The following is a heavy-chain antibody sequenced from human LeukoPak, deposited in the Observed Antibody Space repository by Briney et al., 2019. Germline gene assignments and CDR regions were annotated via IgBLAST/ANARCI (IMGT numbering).Heavy chain of an antibody. V-gene: IGHV4-34*01. CDR1: GGSFSVHY. J-gene: IGHJ4*02. CDR2: INQSGST. D-gene: IGHD3-16*01. CDR3: ATSYIGGFGKPDY. Sequence: SETLSLTCAVSGGSFSVHYWSWIRQPPGKGLEWIGEINQSGSTTYDPSLKSRVTLSVDTSKNQFSLTLSSVTAADTAVYYCATSYIGGFGKPDYWGQGTLVTVSS.